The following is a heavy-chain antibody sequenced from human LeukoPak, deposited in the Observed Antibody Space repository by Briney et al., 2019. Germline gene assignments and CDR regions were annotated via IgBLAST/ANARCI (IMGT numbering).Heavy chain of an antibody. J-gene: IGHJ3*02. D-gene: IGHD1-26*01. V-gene: IGHV3-21*01. CDR1: GFTFSSYS. Sequence: PGGSLRLSCAASGFTFSSYSMNWVRQAPGKGLEWVSSISSSSYIYYADSVKGRFTISRDNAKNSLYLQMNSLRAKDTAVYYCARVGASDAFDIWGQGTMVTVSS. CDR3: ARVGASDAFDI. CDR2: ISSSSYI.